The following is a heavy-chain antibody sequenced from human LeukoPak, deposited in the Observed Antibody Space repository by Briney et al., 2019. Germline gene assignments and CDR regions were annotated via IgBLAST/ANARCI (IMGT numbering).Heavy chain of an antibody. Sequence: GSLRLSCTASGFTFSNYAMSWVRQAPGKGLEWVSTISGSGDNTYYADSVKGRFTISRDNSKNTLYLQMNSLRAEDTAIYYRAKGISDYSKCVGHWGQGTLVTVSS. CDR2: ISGSGDNT. J-gene: IGHJ4*02. CDR1: GFTFSNYA. V-gene: IGHV3-23*01. D-gene: IGHD3-22*01. CDR3: AKGISDYSKCVGH.